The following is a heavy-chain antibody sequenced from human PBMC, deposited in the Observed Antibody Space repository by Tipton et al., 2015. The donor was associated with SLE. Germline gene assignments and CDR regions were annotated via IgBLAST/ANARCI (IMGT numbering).Heavy chain of an antibody. CDR1: GGSISSSSNF. Sequence: TLSLTCTVSGGSISSSSNFWGWIRQPPGKGLELIGTMYYTGSTYYNPSLNSRVTISVDTSKNQFSLRVTSVTAADTAVYYCERPGSGDYWGQGTLVTVSS. V-gene: IGHV4-39*07. CDR3: ERPGSGDY. CDR2: MYYTGST. J-gene: IGHJ4*02. D-gene: IGHD6-25*01.